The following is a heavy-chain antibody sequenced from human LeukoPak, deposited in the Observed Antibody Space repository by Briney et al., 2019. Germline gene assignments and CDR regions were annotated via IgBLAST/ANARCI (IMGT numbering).Heavy chain of an antibody. CDR1: GGSISSGDYF. D-gene: IGHD3-16*01. Sequence: SETLSLTCSVSGGSISSGDYFWTWIRQPPGKGLEYIGYIYYSGTTYYNPSLKSRITMSVDMSANQFSLRLTSVSAADTVVYYCTRAYWFGFHFDSWGQGILVSVSS. V-gene: IGHV4-30-4*01. CDR3: TRAYWFGFHFDS. CDR2: IYYSGTT. J-gene: IGHJ4*02.